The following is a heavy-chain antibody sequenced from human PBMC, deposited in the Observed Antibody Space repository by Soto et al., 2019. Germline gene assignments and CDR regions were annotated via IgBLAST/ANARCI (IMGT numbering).Heavy chain of an antibody. Sequence: QITLKESGPTLVKPTQTLTLTCTFSGFSLSTSGVAVGWFRQPPGKALEWLALIYWDEDKCYSPSLKSRLTITDDTSKNQVVLTMPNMDPVDTATYYCAHRPRGYAYYFDYWGQGTLVTVSS. D-gene: IGHD5-12*01. CDR3: AHRPRGYAYYFDY. CDR2: IYWDEDK. CDR1: GFSLSTSGVA. V-gene: IGHV2-5*02. J-gene: IGHJ4*02.